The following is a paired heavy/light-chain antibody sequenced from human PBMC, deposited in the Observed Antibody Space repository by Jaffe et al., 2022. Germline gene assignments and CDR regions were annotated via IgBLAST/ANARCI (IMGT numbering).Heavy chain of an antibody. Sequence: QVQLQQWGAGLLKPSETLSLTCGVSGGSFNDFNWAWIRQSPGKGLEWIGEVNQSGGSKYSPSLKSRVTISLDTSKKHFFLNLTSVTAADTAVYYCARMDGFIWGNYPFDSWGQGTLVVVSS. D-gene: IGHD3-16*01. CDR1: GGSFNDFN. CDR3: ARMDGFIWGNYPFDS. J-gene: IGHJ4*02. V-gene: IGHV4-34*02. CDR2: VNQSGGS.
Light chain of an antibody. CDR3: NSRDTRGDFVV. V-gene: IGLV3-19*01. CDR1: SVRGLY. J-gene: IGLJ2*01. Sequence: SSELTQDPSVSVALGQTVTITCQGDSVRGLYVSWYHQKPGQAPVLVFHGQNNRPSGIPHRISGSRSGNTASLTISGAQAEDEGDYHCNSRDTRGDFVVFGGGTKLTVL. CDR2: GQN.